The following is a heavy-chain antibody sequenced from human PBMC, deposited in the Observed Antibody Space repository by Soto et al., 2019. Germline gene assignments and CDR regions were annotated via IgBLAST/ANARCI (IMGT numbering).Heavy chain of an antibody. CDR1: GFTFSSYS. Sequence: GGSLRLSCAASGFTFSSYSMNWVRQAPGKGLEWVSYISSSSSTIYYADSVKGRFTISRDNAKNSLYLQMNSLRAEDTAVYYCARDFYGDHGDYWGQGTLVTVSS. D-gene: IGHD4-17*01. CDR3: ARDFYGDHGDY. V-gene: IGHV3-48*01. CDR2: ISSSSSTI. J-gene: IGHJ4*02.